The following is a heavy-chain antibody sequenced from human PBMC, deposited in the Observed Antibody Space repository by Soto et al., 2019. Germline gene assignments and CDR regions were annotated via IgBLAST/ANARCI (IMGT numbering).Heavy chain of an antibody. J-gene: IGHJ4*02. V-gene: IGHV4-34*01. CDR2: INHSGST. CDR3: ASKGLYYYGSGSSPFDY. D-gene: IGHD3-10*01. CDR1: GGSFSGYY. Sequence: SETLSLTCAVYGGSFSGYYWSWIRQPPGKGLEWIGEINHSGSTNYNPSLKSRVTISVDTSKNQFSLKLSSVTAADTAVYYCASKGLYYYGSGSSPFDYWGQGTLVTVSS.